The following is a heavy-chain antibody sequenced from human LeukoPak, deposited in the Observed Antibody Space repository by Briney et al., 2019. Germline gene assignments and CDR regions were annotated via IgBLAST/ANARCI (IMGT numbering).Heavy chain of an antibody. J-gene: IGHJ6*02. CDR1: GGSFSGYY. CDR3: AISGYYSYYYYYGMDV. D-gene: IGHD3-22*01. CDR2: IYYSGST. V-gene: IGHV4-59*01. Sequence: SETLSLTCALYGGSFSGYYWSWIRQPPGKGLEWIGYIYYSGSTNYNPSLKSRVTISVDTSKNQFSLKLSSVTAADTAVYYCAISGYYSYYYYYGMDVWGQGTTVTVSS.